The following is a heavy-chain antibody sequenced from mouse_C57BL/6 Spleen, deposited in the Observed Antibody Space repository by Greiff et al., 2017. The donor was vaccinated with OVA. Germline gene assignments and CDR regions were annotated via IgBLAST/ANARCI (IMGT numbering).Heavy chain of an antibody. V-gene: IGHV1-9*01. Sequence: VQLQESGAELMKPGASVKLSCKATGYTFTGYWIEWVKQRPGHGLEWIGEILPGSGCTNYNEKFKGKATFTTDTSSNTAYMQLGSLTTEDSTIYYCARGHLDYWGQGTTLTVSS. J-gene: IGHJ2*01. CDR1: GYTFTGYW. CDR3: ARGHLDY. CDR2: ILPGSGCT.